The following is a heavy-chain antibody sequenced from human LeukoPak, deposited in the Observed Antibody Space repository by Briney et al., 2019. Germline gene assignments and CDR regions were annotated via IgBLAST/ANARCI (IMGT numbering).Heavy chain of an antibody. CDR1: GYTFTSYA. Sequence: ASVKVSCKASGYTFTSYAMNWVRQAPGQGLEWMGGIIPIFGTANYAQKFQGRVTITADESTSTAYMELSSLRSEDTAVYYCARGDPYYGSGIYYYMDVWGKGTTVTISS. V-gene: IGHV1-69*13. CDR2: IIPIFGTA. D-gene: IGHD3-10*01. CDR3: ARGDPYYGSGIYYYMDV. J-gene: IGHJ6*03.